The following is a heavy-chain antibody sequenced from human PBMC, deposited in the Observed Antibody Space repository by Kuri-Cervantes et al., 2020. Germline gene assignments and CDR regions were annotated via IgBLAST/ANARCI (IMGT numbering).Heavy chain of an antibody. D-gene: IGHD6-19*01. CDR2: IYTRGST. Sequence: GSLRLSCSLSGGSVNSGSYYWSWIRQPPGKGLEWIGYIYTRGSTNYDPSLKSRVTISADTSRNQFPLKLSSVTAADTAVYYCARDSEGAVAQWYFDLWGRGTLVTVSS. V-gene: IGHV4-61*01. CDR1: GGSVNSGSYY. J-gene: IGHJ2*01. CDR3: ARDSEGAVAQWYFDL.